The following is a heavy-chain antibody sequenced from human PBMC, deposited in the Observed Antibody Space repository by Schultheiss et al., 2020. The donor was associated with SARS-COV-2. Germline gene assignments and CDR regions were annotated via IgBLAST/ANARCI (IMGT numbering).Heavy chain of an antibody. Sequence: GGSLRLSCAASGFTFDDYAMHWVRQAPGKGLEWVSGISWNSGSIGYADSVKGRFIISRDNSRNFLYQQMNSLRPEDMAVYYCARDEGMTTVTTDYYYYGMDVWGQGTTVTVSS. D-gene: IGHD4-17*01. V-gene: IGHV3-9*03. CDR2: ISWNSGSI. J-gene: IGHJ6*02. CDR3: ARDEGMTTVTTDYYYYGMDV. CDR1: GFTFDDYA.